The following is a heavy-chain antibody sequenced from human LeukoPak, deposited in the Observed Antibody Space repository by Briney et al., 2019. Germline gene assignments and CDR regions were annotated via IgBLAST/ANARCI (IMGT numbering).Heavy chain of an antibody. J-gene: IGHJ4*02. CDR3: ARDQAAAGTGYFDY. D-gene: IGHD6-13*01. V-gene: IGHV3-30*04. CDR1: GFTFCSYA. Sequence: GGSLRLSCAASGFTFCSYAMHRVRQAPGKGLEWVAGISYGGSNKYYADPVKGRFTISRDNSKNTLYLQMNSLRAEDTAVYYCARDQAAAGTGYFDYWGQGTLVTVSS. CDR2: ISYGGSNK.